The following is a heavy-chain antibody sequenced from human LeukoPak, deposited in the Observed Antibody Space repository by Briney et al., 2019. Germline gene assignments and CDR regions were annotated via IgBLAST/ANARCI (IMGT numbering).Heavy chain of an antibody. J-gene: IGHJ4*02. V-gene: IGHV3-30-3*01. Sequence: PGGSLRLSCAASGFTFSSYAMHWVRQAPGKGLEWVAVISYDGSNRYYADSVKGRFTISRDNSKNTLYLQMNSLRAEDTAVYYCARDSTDGVIPREVNPPFDYWGQGTLVTVSS. CDR3: ARDSTDGVIPREVNPPFDY. CDR1: GFTFSSYA. CDR2: ISYDGSNR. D-gene: IGHD3-16*02.